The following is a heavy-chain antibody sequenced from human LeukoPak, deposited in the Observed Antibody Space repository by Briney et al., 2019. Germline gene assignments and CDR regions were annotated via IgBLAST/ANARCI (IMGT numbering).Heavy chain of an antibody. CDR1: GFTFSSYA. Sequence: GGSLRLSCAAPGFTFSSYAMHWVRQAPGKGLEWVAVISYDGSNKYYADSVKGRFTISRDNSKNTLYLQMNSLRAEDTAVYYCARGQVYSSSWYPLDYYFDYWGQGTLVTVSS. J-gene: IGHJ4*02. D-gene: IGHD6-13*01. V-gene: IGHV3-30-3*01. CDR3: ARGQVYSSSWYPLDYYFDY. CDR2: ISYDGSNK.